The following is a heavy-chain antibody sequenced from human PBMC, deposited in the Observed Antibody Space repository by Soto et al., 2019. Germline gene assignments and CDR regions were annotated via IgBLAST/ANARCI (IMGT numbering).Heavy chain of an antibody. CDR3: ARDHTVTMVRGVIRYFDY. CDR1: GYTFTSYG. J-gene: IGHJ4*01. V-gene: IGHV1-18*01. CDR2: ISAYNGNT. D-gene: IGHD3-10*01. Sequence: ASVKVSCKASGYTFTSYGISWVRQAPGQGLEWMGWISAYNGNTNYAQKLQGRVTMTTDTSTSTAYMELRSLRSDDTAVYYCARDHTVTMVRGVIRYFDYWRHGTLVTVSS.